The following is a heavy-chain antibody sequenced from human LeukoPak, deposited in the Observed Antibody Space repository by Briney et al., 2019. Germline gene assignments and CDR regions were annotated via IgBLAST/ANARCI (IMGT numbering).Heavy chain of an antibody. J-gene: IGHJ1*01. CDR3: ATSKLPMIVVVITGYFQH. Sequence: ASVKVSCKVSGYTLTELSMHWVRQAPGKGLEWMGGFDPEDGETIYAQKFQGRVTMTEDTSTDTAYMELSSLRSEDTAVYYCATSKLPMIVVVITGYFQHWGQGTLVTVSS. CDR2: FDPEDGET. D-gene: IGHD3-22*01. CDR1: GYTLTELS. V-gene: IGHV1-24*01.